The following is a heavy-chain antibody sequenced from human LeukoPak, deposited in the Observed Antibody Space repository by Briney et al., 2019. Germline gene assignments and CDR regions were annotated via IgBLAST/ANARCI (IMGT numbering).Heavy chain of an antibody. CDR3: AREGARNFDY. CDR2: ISAYNGNT. CDR1: GYSFTSYG. Sequence: GASVKVSCKASGYSFTSYGISWVRQAPGQGLEWMGWISAYNGNTKYGQKVQGRVTMITDTSTSTAYMELRSLRSDDTAVYYCAREGARNFDYWGQGTLVTVSS. D-gene: IGHD4/OR15-4a*01. J-gene: IGHJ4*02. V-gene: IGHV1-18*01.